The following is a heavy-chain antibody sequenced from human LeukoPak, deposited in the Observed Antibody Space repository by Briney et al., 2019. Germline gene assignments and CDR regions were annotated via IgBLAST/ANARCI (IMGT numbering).Heavy chain of an antibody. Sequence: SETLSLTSAVYGGSFSGYYWSWIRQPPGKGLEWIGEINHSGSTNYNPSLKSRVTISVDTSKNQFSLKLSSVTAADTAVYYCARGARYYYGSGSYSWFDPWGQGTLVTVSS. D-gene: IGHD3-10*01. CDR2: INHSGST. CDR3: ARGARYYYGSGSYSWFDP. CDR1: GGSFSGYY. J-gene: IGHJ5*02. V-gene: IGHV4-34*01.